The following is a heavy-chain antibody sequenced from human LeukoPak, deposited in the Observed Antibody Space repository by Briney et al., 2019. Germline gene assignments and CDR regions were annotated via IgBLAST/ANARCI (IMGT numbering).Heavy chain of an antibody. Sequence: SETLSLTCTVSGGSISSSSYYWSWIRQPPGKGLEWIGHIYGSGSTNYNPSLKSRVTLSVDTSKNQFSLKLSSVTAADTAVYYCAREGTSGTHLNWFDPWGQGTLVTVSS. V-gene: IGHV4-61*01. CDR1: GGSISSSSYY. J-gene: IGHJ5*02. CDR3: AREGTSGTHLNWFDP. CDR2: IYGSGST. D-gene: IGHD1-1*01.